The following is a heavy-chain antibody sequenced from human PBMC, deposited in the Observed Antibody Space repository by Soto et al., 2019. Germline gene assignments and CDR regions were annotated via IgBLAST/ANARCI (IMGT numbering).Heavy chain of an antibody. D-gene: IGHD3-16*01. V-gene: IGHV4-59*01. Sequence: PSETLSLTCSVSGASMNNYYGSWVRQPPGKGLEWIGYMYYSGSSNYNSSLKSRVTISVDTSKNQFSLKLSSVTAADTAVYYCGRSWHSFGGVVWGLGTLVTVSS. CDR2: MYYSGSS. CDR3: GRSWHSFGGVV. CDR1: GASMNNYY. J-gene: IGHJ4*02.